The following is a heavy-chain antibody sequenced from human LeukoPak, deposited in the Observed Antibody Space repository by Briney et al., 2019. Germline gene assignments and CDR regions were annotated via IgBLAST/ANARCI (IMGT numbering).Heavy chain of an antibody. CDR2: ISYDGSNK. J-gene: IGHJ6*04. CDR3: ARDSSRSSLRYFDGSRDGMDV. Sequence: GSLRLSCAASGFTFSSYAMHWVRQAPGKGLEWVAVISYDGSNKYYADSVKGRFTISRDNSKNTLYLQMNSLRAEDTAVYYCARDSSRSSLRYFDGSRDGMDVWGKGTTVTVSS. V-gene: IGHV3-30-3*01. CDR1: GFTFSSYA. D-gene: IGHD3-9*01.